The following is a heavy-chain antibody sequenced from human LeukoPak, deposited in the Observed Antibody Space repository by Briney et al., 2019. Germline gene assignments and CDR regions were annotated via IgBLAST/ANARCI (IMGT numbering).Heavy chain of an antibody. V-gene: IGHV1-69*13. D-gene: IGHD1-26*01. J-gene: IGHJ3*02. CDR1: GGTFSSYA. CDR3: ARDRRWELLRASAFDI. CDR2: IIPNFGTT. Sequence: ASVTVSCTASGGTFSSYAISWVRQAPGQGLEWMGGIIPNFGTTNYAQKFQGRVTITADESTSTAYMELSSLRSEDTAVYYCARDRRWELLRASAFDIWGQGTMVTVSS.